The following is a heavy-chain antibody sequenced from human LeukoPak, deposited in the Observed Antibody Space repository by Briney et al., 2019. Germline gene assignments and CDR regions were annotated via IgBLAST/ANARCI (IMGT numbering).Heavy chain of an antibody. D-gene: IGHD1-14*01. V-gene: IGHV3-11*01. J-gene: IGHJ3*02. CDR3: ARDRRTSGAFDI. Sequence: LSLTCTVSGGSISSYYWSWIRQAPGKGLEWVSYISSSGSTIYYADSVKGRFTISRDNAKNSLYLQMNSLRAEDTAVYYCARDRRTSGAFDIWGQGTMVTVSS. CDR2: ISSSGSTI. CDR1: GGSISSYY.